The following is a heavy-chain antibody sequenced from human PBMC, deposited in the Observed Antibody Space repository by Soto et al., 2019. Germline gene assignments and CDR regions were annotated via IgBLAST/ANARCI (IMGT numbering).Heavy chain of an antibody. CDR3: AGERSALPGARDAMDV. D-gene: IGHD1-26*01. CDR1: GFNFNTYS. J-gene: IGHJ6*02. Sequence: EVRPVESGGGLVKPGGSLRVSCAASGFNFNTYSMNWVRQAPGKGLQWVSFISASGAYKYYADSVRGRFTISRDNAKKSVFLEMNSLTADDTAIYYCAGERSALPGARDAMDVWGQGTTVTVSS. V-gene: IGHV3-21*02. CDR2: ISASGAYK.